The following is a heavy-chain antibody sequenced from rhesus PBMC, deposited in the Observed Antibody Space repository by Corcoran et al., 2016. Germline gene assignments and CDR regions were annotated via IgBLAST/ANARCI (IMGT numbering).Heavy chain of an antibody. CDR1: GGSISRSTW. Sequence: QVQLQESGPAVVTPSETLSLTCAVSGGSISRSTWWCWIRPSPGKGLEWIGGIYGSGGSTEYNPSLKSRVTISIDTSKNQFSLKLSSVTAADTAVYYCARQYSSWSYFDYWGQGVLVTVSS. D-gene: IGHD6-13*01. V-gene: IGHV4-93*02. CDR2: IYGSGGST. J-gene: IGHJ4*01. CDR3: ARQYSSWSYFDY.